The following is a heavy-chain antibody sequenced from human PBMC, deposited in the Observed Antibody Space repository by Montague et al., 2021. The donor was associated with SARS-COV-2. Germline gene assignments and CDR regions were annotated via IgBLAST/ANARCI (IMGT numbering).Heavy chain of an antibody. Sequence: SLRLSCAASGFTFSNIWMSWVRQAPGKGLEWVANIKPGESEKNYVDSVKGRSSISRDNAKNSLYLQMDNLRAEDTAIYYCAKNGGAHGLDVWGQGTSVSVSS. CDR3: AKNGGAHGLDV. CDR1: GFTFSNIW. D-gene: IGHD4-23*01. J-gene: IGHJ6*02. CDR2: IKPGESEK. V-gene: IGHV3-7*01.